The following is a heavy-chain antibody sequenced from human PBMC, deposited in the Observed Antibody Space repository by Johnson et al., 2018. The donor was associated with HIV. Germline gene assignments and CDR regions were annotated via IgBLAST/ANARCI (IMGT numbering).Heavy chain of an antibody. Sequence: VQFVESGGGVVQPGRSLRLSCAASGFTFSNFAMHWVRLAPGKGLEWVALMSYDGSTKYYADSVKGRFTISRDNSKTTLFRHMHSLRAGDTAVYWCTVVSSVYSGNDSAAFDMWGQGTKVTVSS. J-gene: IGHJ3*02. CDR1: GFTFSNFA. CDR2: MSYDGSTK. V-gene: IGHV3-30-3*01. D-gene: IGHD5-12*01. CDR3: TVVSSVYSGNDSAAFDM.